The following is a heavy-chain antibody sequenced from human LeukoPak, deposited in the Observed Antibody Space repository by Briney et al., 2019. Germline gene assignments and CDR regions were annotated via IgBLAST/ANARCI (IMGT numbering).Heavy chain of an antibody. CDR3: ARVTGSIDY. Sequence: ASLKVSCKASRYTFTSYDINWGRQATGERLEWMGWMNPQSGYTGYAQKFQGRVTMTSDTSISTAYMELGSLRSEDTAVYYCARVTGSIDYWGQGTLVTVSS. D-gene: IGHD1-26*01. CDR1: RYTFTSYD. CDR2: MNPQSGYT. V-gene: IGHV1-8*01. J-gene: IGHJ4*02.